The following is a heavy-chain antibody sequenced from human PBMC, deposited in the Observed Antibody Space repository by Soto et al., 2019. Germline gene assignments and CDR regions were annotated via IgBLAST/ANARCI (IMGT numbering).Heavy chain of an antibody. CDR2: MNPNSGHT. CDR1: GYTFTSYD. CDR3: ARARDYYESSAGISHFYYGLDV. J-gene: IGHJ6*02. Sequence: QVQLVQSGAEVKKPGASVKVSCKASGYTFTSYDINWVRQATGHGPEWMGWMNPNSGHTAYAPQFQGRVTMTRKTSVSTVYMEVSGLRSEDTAVYYCARARDYYESSAGISHFYYGLDVWGQGTTVIVSS. D-gene: IGHD3-22*01. V-gene: IGHV1-8*01.